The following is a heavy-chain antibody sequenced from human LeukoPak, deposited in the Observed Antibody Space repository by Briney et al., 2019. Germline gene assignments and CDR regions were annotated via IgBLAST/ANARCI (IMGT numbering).Heavy chain of an antibody. V-gene: IGHV3-30*04. CDR1: GFTFSSYA. J-gene: IGHJ4*02. D-gene: IGHD6-13*01. Sequence: GGSLRLPCAASGFTFSSYAMHWVHQAPGKGLEWVAVISYDGSNKYYADSVKGRFTISRDNSKNTLYLQMNSLRAEDTAVYYCAAAGTRDYWGQGTLVTVSS. CDR3: AAAGTRDY. CDR2: ISYDGSNK.